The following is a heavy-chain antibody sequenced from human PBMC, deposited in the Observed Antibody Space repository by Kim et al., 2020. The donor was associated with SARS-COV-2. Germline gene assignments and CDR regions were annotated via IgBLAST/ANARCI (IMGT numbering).Heavy chain of an antibody. Sequence: TEEYARSLKGGFTISRADSKNSLYLQINSLKAEDTAVYYWARDSMHYAFDIWGQGTMVTVSS. J-gene: IGHJ3*02. CDR3: ARDSMHYAFDI. V-gene: IGHV3-72*01. CDR2: TE. D-gene: IGHD2-8*01.